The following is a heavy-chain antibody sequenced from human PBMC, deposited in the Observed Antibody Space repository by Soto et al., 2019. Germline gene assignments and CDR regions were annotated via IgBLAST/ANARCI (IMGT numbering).Heavy chain of an antibody. CDR2: IKQDGSAK. CDR1: GFTFSNYW. V-gene: IGHV3-7*01. J-gene: IGHJ3*01. CDR3: ARGTLTTWEGSDWLDW. Sequence: EVQLVESGGGLVKPGGSLRLSCAASGFTFSNYWMNWVRQAPGKGLEWVANIKQDGSAKYYADYVKGRFTISRKNTNYFLYMPMENLSAEDRADYYLARGTLTTWEGSDWLDWWGHGTMVIVSS. D-gene: IGHD3-9*01.